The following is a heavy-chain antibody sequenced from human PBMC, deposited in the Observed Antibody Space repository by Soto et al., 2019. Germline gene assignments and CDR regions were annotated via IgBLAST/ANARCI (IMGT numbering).Heavy chain of an antibody. D-gene: IGHD6-13*01. CDR3: ARYRREAVAGYTLDN. CDR2: VYNSGST. V-gene: IGHV4-59*01. CDR1: CGSISSKY. J-gene: IGHJ4*02. Sequence: SETLSLTCTVSCGSISSKYWTWIRQPPGKGLEWIGYVYNSGSTNYNPSLKSRVTISEDTSKSQFSLKVNSMTAADTAVYYCARYRREAVAGYTLDNWGQGILVTVSS.